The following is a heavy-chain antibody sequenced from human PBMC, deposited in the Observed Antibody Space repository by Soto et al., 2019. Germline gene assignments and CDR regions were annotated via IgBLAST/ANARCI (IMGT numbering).Heavy chain of an antibody. V-gene: IGHV3-23*01. D-gene: IGHD3-9*01. CDR2: ISGSGGST. J-gene: IGHJ5*02. CDR3: AKDRPSPVRYFDLPVPDP. Sequence: EVQLLESGGGLVQPGGSLRLSCAASGFTFSSYAMSWVRQAPGKGLEWVSAISGSGGSTYYADSVKGRFTISRDNSKNTLYLQMNSLRAEDTAVYYCAKDRPSPVRYFDLPVPDPWGQGTLVTVSS. CDR1: GFTFSSYA.